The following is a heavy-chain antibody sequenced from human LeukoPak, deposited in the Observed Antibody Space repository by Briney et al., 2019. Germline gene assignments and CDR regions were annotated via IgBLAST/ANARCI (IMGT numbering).Heavy chain of an antibody. CDR2: IYSSGTT. D-gene: IGHD3/OR15-3a*01. J-gene: IGHJ4*02. CDR3: GRRPAVDGPIDN. V-gene: IGHV4-59*01. CDR1: GGSLHRSF. Sequence: SETLSLTCVVSGGSLHRSFWTWVRQPPGKGLEWIGRIYSSGTTDYSLSLKSRLTISIDTSKNQFSLRLASVTAADTAVYYCGRRPAVDGPIDNWGQGILVAVSS.